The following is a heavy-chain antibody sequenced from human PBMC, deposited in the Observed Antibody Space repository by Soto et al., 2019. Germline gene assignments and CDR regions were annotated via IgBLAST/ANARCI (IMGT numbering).Heavy chain of an antibody. Sequence: QVQLQESGPGLVRPSQTLSLTCSISGAAVSSPDDSWTWIRQRPGQGLEWIGHFSYTGTTYYSPSLRSRGSISLDKSRNLFSLKLTSVTAADTAAYYRARDGSPDCYYPGEGHYFDYGGQGTRVPVSP. CDR3: ARDGSPDCYYPGEGHYFDY. D-gene: IGHD3-22*01. CDR1: GAAVSSPDDS. J-gene: IGHJ4*02. CDR2: FSYTGTT. V-gene: IGHV4-31*03.